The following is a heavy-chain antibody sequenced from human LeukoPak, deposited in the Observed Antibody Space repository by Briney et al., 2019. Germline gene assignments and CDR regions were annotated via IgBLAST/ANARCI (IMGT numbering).Heavy chain of an antibody. Sequence: GGSLPLSCAASGFTFSSYSMNWVRQAAGQGLEWVSSISSSSSYIYYADSVKGRFTISRDNAKNSLYLQMNSLRAEDTAVYYCARGDELGYYYMDVWGKGTTVTVSS. CDR1: GFTFSSYS. CDR3: ARGDELGYYYMDV. J-gene: IGHJ6*03. V-gene: IGHV3-21*01. D-gene: IGHD3-3*02. CDR2: ISSSSSYI.